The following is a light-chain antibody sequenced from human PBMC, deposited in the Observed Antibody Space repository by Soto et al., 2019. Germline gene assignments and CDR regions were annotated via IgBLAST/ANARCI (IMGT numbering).Light chain of an antibody. Sequence: QSALAQPASVSGSPGQSITISCTGTSSDVGGYDLVSWYQQHPGKAPKLMIYEGSKRPSGVSNRFSGSKSGNTASLTISGLQAEDEADYYCCSYEVISTYVFGNGTKVTVL. CDR2: EGS. CDR1: SSDVGGYDL. J-gene: IGLJ1*01. CDR3: CSYEVISTYV. V-gene: IGLV2-23*01.